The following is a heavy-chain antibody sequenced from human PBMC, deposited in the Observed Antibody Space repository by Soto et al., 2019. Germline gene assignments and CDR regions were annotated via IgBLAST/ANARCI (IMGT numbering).Heavy chain of an antibody. Sequence: EVQLVESGGGLVQPGGSLRLSCAASGFTFSTYWMHWVRQAPGKGLVWVSRINGDGSSTSYADSVKGRFTISRDNAKNPLDLQMNSLRAEDTAVYLCARASTAMTRYGMDVWGQGTTATGSS. CDR1: GFTFSTYW. V-gene: IGHV3-74*01. J-gene: IGHJ6*02. CDR3: ARASTAMTRYGMDV. CDR2: INGDGSST.